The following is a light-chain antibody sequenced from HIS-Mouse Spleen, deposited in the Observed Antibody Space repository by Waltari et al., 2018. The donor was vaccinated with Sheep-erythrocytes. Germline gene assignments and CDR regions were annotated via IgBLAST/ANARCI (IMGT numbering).Light chain of an antibody. CDR1: QRISSW. CDR2: KAS. J-gene: IGKJ1*01. V-gene: IGKV1-5*03. CDR3: QQYNSYWT. Sequence: DIQMTQSPSTLSASVGDRVTITCRASQRISSWLAWYQQKPGKAPKLLSYKASSLESGVPSRFSGSGSGTEFTLTISSLQPDDFATYYCQQYNSYWTFGQGTKVEIK.